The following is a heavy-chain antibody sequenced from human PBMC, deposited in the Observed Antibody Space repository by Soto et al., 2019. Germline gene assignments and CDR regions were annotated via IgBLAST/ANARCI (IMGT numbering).Heavy chain of an antibody. V-gene: IGHV3-7*01. D-gene: IGHD2-2*01. CDR3: TRGPRPSSIGTGAV. CDR2: IKQYGSEK. CDR1: GFTFGSYW. Sequence: GSLRLSCAASGFTFGSYWMSWVRQAPGKGLEWVANIKQYGSEKQCVDSLKGRFTISRDNANNALYLQMNALRGEDTAVYFCTRGPRPSSIGTGAVWGRGALVTVSS. J-gene: IGHJ4*02.